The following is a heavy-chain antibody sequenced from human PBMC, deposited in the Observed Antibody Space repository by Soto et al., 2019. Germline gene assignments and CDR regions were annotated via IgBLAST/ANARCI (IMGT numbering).Heavy chain of an antibody. J-gene: IGHJ6*02. CDR3: ARVHYYDSSGYYYQGDYYYGMDV. D-gene: IGHD3-22*01. CDR1: GGSFSGYY. V-gene: IGHV4-34*01. Sequence: QVQLQQWGAGLLKPSETLSLTCAVYGGSFSGYYWSWIRQPPGEGLEWIGEINHSGSTNYNPSLKSRVTISVDTSKNQFSLKLSSVTAADTSVYYCARVHYYDSSGYYYQGDYYYGMDVWGQGTTVTVSS. CDR2: INHSGST.